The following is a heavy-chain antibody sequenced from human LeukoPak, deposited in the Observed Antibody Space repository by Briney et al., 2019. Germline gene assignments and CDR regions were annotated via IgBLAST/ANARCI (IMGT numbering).Heavy chain of an antibody. J-gene: IGHJ4*02. V-gene: IGHV3-64D*06. D-gene: IGHD3-10*01. CDR2: ISRNGGRT. CDR1: GFTFSTYA. Sequence: PGGSLRLSCSASGFTFSTYAMHWVRQAPGKGLEYVSAISRNGGRTYYADSVKGRFTISRDNSKNTLYLQMSSLRAEDTAVYYCVKGGGAGGGVDYWGQGTLVTVSS. CDR3: VKGGGAGGGVDY.